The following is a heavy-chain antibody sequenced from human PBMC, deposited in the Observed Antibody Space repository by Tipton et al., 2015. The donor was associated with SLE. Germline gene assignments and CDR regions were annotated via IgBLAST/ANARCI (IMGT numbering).Heavy chain of an antibody. CDR1: GGSIRSYY. Sequence: TLSLTCSVSGGSIRSYYWGWIRQPPGKGLEWIGYIYTTRSTNYNPSLKSRVTISMDTSKNHFSLHLSSVTPADTAVYYCARLLRDGYNVVFDYWGQGALVTVSS. D-gene: IGHD5-24*01. CDR2: IYTTRST. J-gene: IGHJ4*02. V-gene: IGHV4-4*08. CDR3: ARLLRDGYNVVFDY.